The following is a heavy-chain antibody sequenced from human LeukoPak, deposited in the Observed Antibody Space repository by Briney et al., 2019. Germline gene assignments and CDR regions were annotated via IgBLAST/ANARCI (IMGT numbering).Heavy chain of an antibody. V-gene: IGHV4-30-2*01. D-gene: IGHD4-17*01. CDR2: IYHSGST. CDR1: GGSISSGGYS. J-gene: IGHJ5*02. CDR3: ARAYGDYVDWFDP. Sequence: PSQTLSLTCAVSGGSISSGGYSWSWIRQPPGKGLEWIGYIYHSGSTYYNPSLKSRVTISVDRSKNQFSLKLSSVTAADTAVYYCARAYGDYVDWFDPWGQGTLVTVFS.